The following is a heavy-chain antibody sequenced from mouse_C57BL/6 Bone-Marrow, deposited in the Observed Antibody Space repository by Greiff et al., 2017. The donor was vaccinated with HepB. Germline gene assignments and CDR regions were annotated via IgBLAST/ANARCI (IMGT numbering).Heavy chain of an antibody. D-gene: IGHD2-3*01. V-gene: IGHV3-6*01. CDR2: ISYDGSN. Sequence: EVKLMESGPGLVKPSQSLSLTCSVTGYSITSGYYWNWIRQFPGNKLEWMGYISYDGSNNYNPSLKNRISITRDTSKNQFFLKLNSVTTEDTATYYCARGWAPAWFASGAKGLWSLSLQ. J-gene: IGHJ3*01. CDR1: GYSITSGYY. CDR3: ARGWAPAWFAS.